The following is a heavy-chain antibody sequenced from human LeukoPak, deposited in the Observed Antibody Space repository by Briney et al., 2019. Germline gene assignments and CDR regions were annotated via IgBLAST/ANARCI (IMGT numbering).Heavy chain of an antibody. D-gene: IGHD4-17*01. Sequence: ASVKVSRKASGYTFTAHFIHWIRQAPGQGLEWMGSINPNGGGTIYAQKFQGRVTMTRDTSISSAYMELNSLRSDDTAVYYCARADPGETTVTTKDYWGQGTLVTVSS. CDR1: GYTFTAHF. CDR2: INPNGGGT. J-gene: IGHJ4*02. V-gene: IGHV1-2*02. CDR3: ARADPGETTVTTKDY.